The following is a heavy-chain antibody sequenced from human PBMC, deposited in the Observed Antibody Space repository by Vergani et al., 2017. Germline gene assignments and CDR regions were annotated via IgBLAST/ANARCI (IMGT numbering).Heavy chain of an antibody. D-gene: IGHD6-13*01. CDR2: IIPIFGTA. CDR1: GGTFSSYA. Sequence: QVQLVQSGAEVKKPGSSVKVSCKASGGTFSSYAISWVRQAPGQGLEWMGGIIPIFGTANYAQKFQGRVTITADESTSTAYMELSSLRSEDTAVYYCASGESRAAAGSFYYSYMDVWGKGTTFTVSS. CDR3: ASGESRAAAGSFYYSYMDV. J-gene: IGHJ6*03. V-gene: IGHV1-69*01.